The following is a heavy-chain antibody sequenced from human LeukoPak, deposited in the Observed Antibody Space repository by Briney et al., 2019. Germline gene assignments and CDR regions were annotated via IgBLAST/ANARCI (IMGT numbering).Heavy chain of an antibody. D-gene: IGHD4-23*01. CDR3: ARDGDTVLTRGYYYYMDV. J-gene: IGHJ6*03. V-gene: IGHV3-7*01. CDR2: IKQDESEK. CDR1: GLYVGRYW. Sequence: GGSLRLSCAASGLYVGRYWMSWVRQAPGEGLEWVANIKQDESEKDYVDSVKGRFTISRDNARNSLYLQMNSLRAGDTALYYCARDGDTVLTRGYYYYMDVWGKGTTVTVSS.